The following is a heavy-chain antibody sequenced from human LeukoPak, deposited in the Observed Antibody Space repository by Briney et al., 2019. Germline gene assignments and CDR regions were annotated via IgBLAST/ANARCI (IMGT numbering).Heavy chain of an antibody. D-gene: IGHD6-19*01. J-gene: IGHJ4*02. CDR2: IYYSGNT. CDR1: GGSISSGNYY. Sequence: SETLSLTCTVSGGSISSGNYYWGWIRQPPGKGLEWIGSIYYSGNTYYNPSLKSRVTISLDTSKNQFSLNLSSVTAADTAVYYCASQDIAVATYYFDYWGQGTLVTVSS. V-gene: IGHV4-39*01. CDR3: ASQDIAVATYYFDY.